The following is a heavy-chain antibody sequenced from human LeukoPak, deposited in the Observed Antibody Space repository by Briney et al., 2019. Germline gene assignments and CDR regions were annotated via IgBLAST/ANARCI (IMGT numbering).Heavy chain of an antibody. Sequence: GGSLRLSCAASGFTFSSYGMHWVRQAPGKGLEWVAFIRYDGSNKYYADSVKGRFTISRDNSKNTLYLQMNSLRAEDTAVYYCAKDGPTEIWWLQSSCFDYWGQGTLVTVSS. CDR2: IRYDGSNK. V-gene: IGHV3-30*02. J-gene: IGHJ4*02. CDR3: AKDGPTEIWWLQSSCFDY. CDR1: GFTFSSYG. D-gene: IGHD5-12*01.